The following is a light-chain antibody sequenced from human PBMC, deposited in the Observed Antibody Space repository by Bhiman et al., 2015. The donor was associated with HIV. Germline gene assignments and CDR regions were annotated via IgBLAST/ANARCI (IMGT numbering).Light chain of an antibody. CDR1: GSDVGGYNH. V-gene: IGLV2-14*03. CDR2: DVS. J-gene: IGLJ1*01. CDR3: SSLTSSLTYV. Sequence: QSALTQPASVSGSPGQSITISCTGTGSDVGGYNHVSWYQQHPGKAPKLMIYDVSNRPSGVSNRFSGSKSDNTASLTISGLQAEDEADYYCSSLTSSLTYVFGTGTKVTVL.